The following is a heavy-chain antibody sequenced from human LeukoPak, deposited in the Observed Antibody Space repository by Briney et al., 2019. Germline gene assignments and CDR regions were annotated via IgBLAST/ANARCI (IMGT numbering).Heavy chain of an antibody. V-gene: IGHV3-30*02. CDR2: IRYDGSNS. Sequence: GGSLRLSCAASGFTFSSYGMHWVRQAPGKGLEWVAFIRYDGSNSYYADSVKGRFTISRDNSRNTLYLQMNSLRVEDTAVYYCARVSSMLRGPLVIYYFDFWGQGTLVTVSS. CDR3: ARVSSMLRGPLVIYYFDF. CDR1: GFTFSSYG. D-gene: IGHD3-10*01. J-gene: IGHJ4*02.